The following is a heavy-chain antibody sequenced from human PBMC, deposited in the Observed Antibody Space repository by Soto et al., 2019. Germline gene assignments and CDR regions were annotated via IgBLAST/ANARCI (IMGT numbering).Heavy chain of an antibody. D-gene: IGHD3-10*01. CDR2: ISGHYGNT. J-gene: IGHJ3*02. CDR3: ARRVGLAPVFDAYDI. V-gene: IGHV1-18*01. Sequence: QGQVVQSGAEVKKPGASVKVSCKTSGYSFTTYGITWVRQAPGQRLEWMGWISGHYGNTDYAQHLRDRVTMTIDTSTTTAYLELRNLKSEDTAVYYCARRVGLAPVFDAYDIWGQGTMVTVSS. CDR1: GYSFTTYG.